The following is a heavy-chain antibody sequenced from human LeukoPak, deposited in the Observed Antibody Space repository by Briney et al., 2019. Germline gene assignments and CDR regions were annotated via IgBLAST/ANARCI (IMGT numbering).Heavy chain of an antibody. CDR2: LSPSCGST. D-gene: IGHD2-15*01. J-gene: IGHJ4*02. Sequence: GASETVSCKASGYTLPSYGISWVRQAPAQGPEWMGVLSPSCGSTTYAQKFQGRHTLPRHMPTSTHSWALNRLPSDDTAVYSGAREETRYCRGGSCPKNCREGNNYPFNYWGQGTLVTVSS. CDR1: GYTLPSYG. V-gene: IGHV1-46*01. CDR3: AREETRYCRGGSCPKNCREGNNYPFNY.